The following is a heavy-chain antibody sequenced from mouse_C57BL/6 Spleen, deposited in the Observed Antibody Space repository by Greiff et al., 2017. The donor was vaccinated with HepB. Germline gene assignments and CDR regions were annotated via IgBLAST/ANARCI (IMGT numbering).Heavy chain of an antibody. CDR2: IYPGSGST. J-gene: IGHJ4*01. CDR3: ARKIDYYGSSYCAMDY. D-gene: IGHD1-1*01. Sequence: VQLQQPGAELVKPGASVKMSCKASGYTFTSYWITWVKQRPGQGLEWIGDIYPGSGSTNYNEKFKSKATLTVDTSSSTAYMQLSSLTSEDSAVYYCARKIDYYGSSYCAMDYWGQGTSVTVSS. CDR1: GYTFTSYW. V-gene: IGHV1-55*01.